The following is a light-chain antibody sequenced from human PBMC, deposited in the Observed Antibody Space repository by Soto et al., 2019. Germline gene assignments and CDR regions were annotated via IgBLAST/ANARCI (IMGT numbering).Light chain of an antibody. CDR1: QGISNY. CDR2: AAS. CDR3: QKYNSAPFT. V-gene: IGKV1-27*01. Sequence: DIQMTQSPSSLSASVGDRVTITCRASQGISNYLAWYQQKPGKVPKLLIYAASTLQSGVPSRFSGSGSVTDFTLTISRLQPEDVATYYCQKYNSAPFTFCQGTRREIK. J-gene: IGKJ5*01.